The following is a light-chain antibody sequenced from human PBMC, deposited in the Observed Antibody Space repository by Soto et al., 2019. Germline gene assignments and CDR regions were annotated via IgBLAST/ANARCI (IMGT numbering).Light chain of an antibody. J-gene: IGKJ1*01. CDR1: PSVSRNS. CDR2: GAS. CDR3: QESGTSPWT. V-gene: IGKV3-20*01. Sequence: ETVLTQSPGTLSLSPGERPTLSCRTSPSVSRNSLAWFQQKPGQAPRLLIFGASSRATGIPDRFSGSGSGTAVTLPMSRLEPEDLAVYYCQESGTSPWTFGKGTNVEIK.